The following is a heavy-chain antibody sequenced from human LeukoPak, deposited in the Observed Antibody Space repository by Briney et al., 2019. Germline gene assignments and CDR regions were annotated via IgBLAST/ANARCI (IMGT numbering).Heavy chain of an antibody. CDR1: GGSISSITYH. V-gene: IGHV4-39*01. CDR2: IYYSGST. CDR3: ARHRFNYGTTYFDY. J-gene: IGHJ4*02. D-gene: IGHD1-14*01. Sequence: PSETLSLICTVSGGSISSITYHWGWIRQPPGKGLEWIGSIYYSGSTYYNPSLKSRVTISVDASKNQFSLKLSSVTAADTAVYYCARHRFNYGTTYFDYWGQGTLVTVSS.